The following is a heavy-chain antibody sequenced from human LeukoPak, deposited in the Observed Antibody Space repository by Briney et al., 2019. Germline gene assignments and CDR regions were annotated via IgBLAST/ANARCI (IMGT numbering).Heavy chain of an antibody. J-gene: IGHJ2*01. CDR2: FDPEDGAT. V-gene: IGHV1-24*01. Sequence: ASVKVSCKVSGYTLTELSMHWVRQAPGKGLEWMGGFDPEDGATIYAQKFQGRVTMTEDTSTDTAYMELSSLRSEDTAVYYCATGTGTTGDWYFDLWGRGTLVTVSS. CDR1: GYTLTELS. D-gene: IGHD1/OR15-1a*01. CDR3: ATGTGTTGDWYFDL.